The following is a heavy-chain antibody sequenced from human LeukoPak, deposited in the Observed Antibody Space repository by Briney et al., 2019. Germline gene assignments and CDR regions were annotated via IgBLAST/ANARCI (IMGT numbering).Heavy chain of an antibody. J-gene: IGHJ4*02. CDR2: ISDSGGST. CDR1: GFTFSSYA. Sequence: GGSLRLSCAASGFTFSSYAMSWVRQAPGKGLEWVSVISDSGGSTYYADSVKGRFTISRDNSKSTLYLQMNSLRAEDTAVYYCAKKSVAVQTSGGVGYFDYWGQGTLVTVSS. D-gene: IGHD5/OR15-5a*01. CDR3: AKKSVAVQTSGGVGYFDY. V-gene: IGHV3-23*01.